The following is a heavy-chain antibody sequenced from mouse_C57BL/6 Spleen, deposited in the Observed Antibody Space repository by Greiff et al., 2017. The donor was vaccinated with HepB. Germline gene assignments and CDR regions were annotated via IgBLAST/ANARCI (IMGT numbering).Heavy chain of an antibody. CDR2: INPNNGST. D-gene: IGHD1-1*01. Sequence: VQLQQSGPELVKPGASVKIPCKASGYTFTDYNMDWVKQSHGKSLEWIGDINPNNGSTIYNQKFKGKATLTVDKSSSTAYMELRSLTSEDTAVYYCARSEGYYGSPLVWGTGTTVTVSS. CDR1: GYTFTDYN. CDR3: ARSEGYYGSPLV. V-gene: IGHV1-18*01. J-gene: IGHJ1*03.